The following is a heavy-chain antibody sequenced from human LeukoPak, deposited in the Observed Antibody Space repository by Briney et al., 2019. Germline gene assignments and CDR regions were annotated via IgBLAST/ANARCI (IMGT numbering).Heavy chain of an antibody. J-gene: IGHJ4*02. CDR1: GFTFYSYV. CDR2: ISASGDTT. Sequence: GGSLRLSCAASGFTFYSYVMIWVRRTPGKGLEWVSAISASGDTTYYADSVKGRFTFSRDNSRNTLFLQMNSLRAEDTAVYYCAKAGKKRGGGDFDYWGQGTLVTVSS. D-gene: IGHD3-16*01. V-gene: IGHV3-23*01. CDR3: AKAGKKRGGGDFDY.